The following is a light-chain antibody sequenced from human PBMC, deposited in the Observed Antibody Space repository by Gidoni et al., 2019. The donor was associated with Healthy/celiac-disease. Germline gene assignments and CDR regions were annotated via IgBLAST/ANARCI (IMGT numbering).Light chain of an antibody. V-gene: IGKV1-33*01. CDR1: QDISNY. CDR3: QQYDNLPRWT. Sequence: DIQMTQSPSSLSASVGDRVTITCQVSQDISNYLNWYQQKPGKAPKLLIYDASNLETGVPSRFSGSGSGTDFTFTISSLQPEDIATYYCQQYDNLPRWTFGQGTKLEIK. CDR2: DAS. J-gene: IGKJ2*02.